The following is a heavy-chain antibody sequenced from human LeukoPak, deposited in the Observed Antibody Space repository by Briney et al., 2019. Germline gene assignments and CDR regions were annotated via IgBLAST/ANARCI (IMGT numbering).Heavy chain of an antibody. Sequence: SQTLSLTCTVSGGSISSGDYYWSWIRQPPGKGLEWIGYIYYSGSTYYNPSLKSRVTISVDTSKNQFSLKLSSVTAADTAVYYCASLSGSYLPPVSTVGWYFDLWGRGTLVTVSS. CDR1: GGSISSGDYY. D-gene: IGHD1-26*01. J-gene: IGHJ2*01. V-gene: IGHV4-30-4*08. CDR3: ASLSGSYLPPVSTVGWYFDL. CDR2: IYYSGST.